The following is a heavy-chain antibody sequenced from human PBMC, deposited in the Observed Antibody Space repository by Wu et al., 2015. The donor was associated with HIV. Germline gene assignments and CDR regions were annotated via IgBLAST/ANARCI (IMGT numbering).Heavy chain of an antibody. V-gene: IGHV1-2*02. CDR3: ARFRESPLPRGFDF. D-gene: IGHD3-10*01. CDR1: GYTLTGFY. Sequence: QAHLVQSGAEVKKPGASVKVSCKASGYTLTGFYMSWVRQAPGQGLECMGWIDPNSGDTKYAQKFEGRVTMTRDTSISTVYMEVNRLTSDDTAVYYCARFRESPLPRGFDFWGQGTLVTVSS. J-gene: IGHJ4*02. CDR2: IDPNSGDT.